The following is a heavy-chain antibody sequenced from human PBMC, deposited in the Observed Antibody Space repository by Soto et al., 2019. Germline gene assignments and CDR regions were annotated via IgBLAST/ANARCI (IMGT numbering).Heavy chain of an antibody. J-gene: IGHJ6*02. CDR3: AKSYDSYGNAESYYYYGMDV. V-gene: IGHV3-23*01. Sequence: PGGSLRLSCAASGFTFSSYAMSWVRQAPGKGLECVSAISGSGGSTYYADSVKGRFTISRDNSKNTLYLQMNSLRAEDTAVYYCAKSYDSYGNAESYYYYGMDVWGQGTTVTVSS. CDR1: GFTFSSYA. CDR2: ISGSGGST. D-gene: IGHD5-18*01.